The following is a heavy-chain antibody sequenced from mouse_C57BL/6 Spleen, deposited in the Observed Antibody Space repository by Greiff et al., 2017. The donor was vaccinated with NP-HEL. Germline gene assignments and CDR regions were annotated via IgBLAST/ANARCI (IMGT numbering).Heavy chain of an antibody. CDR3: ARDGDYYGSPYAMDY. V-gene: IGHV1-22*01. J-gene: IGHJ4*01. Sequence: VQLKESGPELVKPGASVKMSCKASGYTFTDYNMHWVKQSHGKSLEWIGYINPNNGGTSYNQKFKGKATLTVNKSSSTAYMELRSLTSEDSAVYYCARDGDYYGSPYAMDYWGQGTSVTVSS. CDR2: INPNNGGT. D-gene: IGHD1-1*01. CDR1: GYTFTDYN.